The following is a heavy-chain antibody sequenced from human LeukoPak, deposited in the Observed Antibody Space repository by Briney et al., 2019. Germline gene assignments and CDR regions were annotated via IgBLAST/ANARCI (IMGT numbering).Heavy chain of an antibody. Sequence: KPSETLSLTCTVSGGSISSSSYYWGWIRQPPGKGLEWIGSIYYSGSTYYNPSPKSRVTISVDTSKNQFSLKLSSVTAADTAVYYCARDGAPYGDYWFDPWGQGTLVTVSS. D-gene: IGHD4-17*01. CDR1: GGSISSSSYY. V-gene: IGHV4-39*07. J-gene: IGHJ5*02. CDR2: IYYSGST. CDR3: ARDGAPYGDYWFDP.